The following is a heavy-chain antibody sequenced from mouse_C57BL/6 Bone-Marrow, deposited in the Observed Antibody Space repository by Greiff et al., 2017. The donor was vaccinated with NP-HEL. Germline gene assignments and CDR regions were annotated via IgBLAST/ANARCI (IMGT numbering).Heavy chain of an antibody. V-gene: IGHV1-77*01. CDR2: IGPGSGST. Sequence: QVHVKQSGAELVKPGASVKISCKASGYTFTDYYINWVKQRPGQGLEWIGKIGPGSGSTYYNEKFKGKATLTADKSSSTAYMQLSSLTSEDSAVYFCASYDGYYVGYFDVWGTGTTVTVSS. CDR1: GYTFTDYY. J-gene: IGHJ1*03. CDR3: ASYDGYYVGYFDV. D-gene: IGHD2-3*01.